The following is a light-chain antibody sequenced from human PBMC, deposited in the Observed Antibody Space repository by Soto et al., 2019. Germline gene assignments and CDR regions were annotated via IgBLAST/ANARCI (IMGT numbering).Light chain of an antibody. CDR2: DVT. CDR1: SSDVGGYDY. V-gene: IGLV2-11*01. Sequence: QSVLTQPRSVSGSPGQSVTISCTGTSSDVGGYDYVSWYQHHPGNAPKLIIYDVTKRPSGVPNHFSGSKSANTASLTISGLQGEDEADYYCCSYAGSYTHVVFGGGTQLTVL. J-gene: IGLJ2*01. CDR3: CSYAGSYTHVV.